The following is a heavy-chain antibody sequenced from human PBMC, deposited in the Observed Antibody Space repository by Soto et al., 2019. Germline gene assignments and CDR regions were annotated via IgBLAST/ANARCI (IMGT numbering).Heavy chain of an antibody. CDR1: GFNFRSYA. D-gene: IGHD2-21*02. CDR2: ISSSSSYI. Sequence: EVQLLESGGGLAQPGGSLRLSCAASGFNFRSYAMSWVRQAPGEGLEWVSSISSSSSYIYYADSVKGRFTISRDNAKNSLYLQMNSLRAEDTAVYYCAREGCGGDCYLDYWGQGTLVTVSS. J-gene: IGHJ4*02. CDR3: AREGCGGDCYLDY. V-gene: IGHV3-21*02.